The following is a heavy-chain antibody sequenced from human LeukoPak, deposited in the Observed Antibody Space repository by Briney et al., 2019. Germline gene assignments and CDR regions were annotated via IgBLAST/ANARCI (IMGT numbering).Heavy chain of an antibody. V-gene: IGHV3-53*01. Sequence: GGSQSLLCAPSGFTVSSNYMTWLREARGRGLQWGSMIVRGGDTDYVDSVKGRFTISRDNSKNTLYLQMNSLRDEDTAVYYCARHRRYCSGATCYSGHDYWGQGTLDIVSS. CDR1: GFTVSSNY. CDR3: ARHRRYCSGATCYSGHDY. D-gene: IGHD2-15*01. CDR2: IVRGGDT. J-gene: IGHJ4*02.